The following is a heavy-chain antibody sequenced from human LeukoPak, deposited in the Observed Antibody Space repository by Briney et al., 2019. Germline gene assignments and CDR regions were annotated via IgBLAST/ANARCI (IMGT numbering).Heavy chain of an antibody. V-gene: IGHV1-2*06. Sequence: ASVKVSCKASGYTFTGYYMHWVRQAPGQGLEWMGRINPNSGGTNYAQKFQGRVTMTRDTSISTAYMELSRLRSDDTAVYYCARGGLGYDSSGYFLTRAEYFQHWGQGTLVTVSS. CDR1: GYTFTGYY. D-gene: IGHD3-22*01. J-gene: IGHJ1*01. CDR3: ARGGLGYDSSGYFLTRAEYFQH. CDR2: INPNSGGT.